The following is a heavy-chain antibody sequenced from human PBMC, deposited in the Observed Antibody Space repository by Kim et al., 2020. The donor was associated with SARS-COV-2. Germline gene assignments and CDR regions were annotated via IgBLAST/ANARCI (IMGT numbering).Heavy chain of an antibody. V-gene: IGHV3-7*03. CDR3: ARDQGDGADFDY. J-gene: IGHJ4*02. D-gene: IGHD4-17*01. Sequence: GDSGKGRFTIHRANAKNSLYLQMNSLRAEDTAVYYCARDQGDGADFDYWGQGTLVTVSS.